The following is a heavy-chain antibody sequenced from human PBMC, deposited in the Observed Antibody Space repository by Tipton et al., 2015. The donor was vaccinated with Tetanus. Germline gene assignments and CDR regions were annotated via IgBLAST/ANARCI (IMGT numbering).Heavy chain of an antibody. CDR2: IDPNSGGT. CDR1: GYTFTGYY. Sequence: QVQLVQSGAEVKKPGASVKFSCKASGYTFTGYYMYWVRQAPGQGLEWMGWIDPNSGGTVYAQKFQVRVTMTSDTSISTAYMELRSLRSDETAVYYCARDRGDYIYYGMDVWGPGTTVTVS. D-gene: IGHD3-22*01. CDR3: ARDRGDYIYYGMDV. J-gene: IGHJ6*02. V-gene: IGHV1-2*02.